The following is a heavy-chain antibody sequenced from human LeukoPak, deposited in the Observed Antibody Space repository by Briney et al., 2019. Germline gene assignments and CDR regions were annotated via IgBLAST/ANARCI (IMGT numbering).Heavy chain of an antibody. V-gene: IGHV3-21*01. J-gene: IGHJ4*02. CDR1: GFTFSTYY. D-gene: IGHD6-19*01. CDR2: ISSSSTYI. Sequence: GGSLRLSCAASGFTFSTYYMNWVRQAPGKGLEWVSSISSSSTYIYYADSVKGRFTISRDNSKNALFLQMNSLRDEDTAMYYCARVQGGGYRTADSWGQGTLVTVSS. CDR3: ARVQGGGYRTADS.